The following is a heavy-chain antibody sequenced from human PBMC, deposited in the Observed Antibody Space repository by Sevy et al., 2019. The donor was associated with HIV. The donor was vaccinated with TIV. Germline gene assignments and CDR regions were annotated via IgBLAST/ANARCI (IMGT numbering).Heavy chain of an antibody. D-gene: IGHD3-10*01. V-gene: IGHV3-74*03. J-gene: IGHJ4*02. CDR2: INSDGRIT. CDR1: RFTSSNYW. CDR3: ARRTAGVASL. Sequence: RGSLRLSCVVSRFTSSNYWMHWVRQAPGKGLVWVSRINSDGRITTYADSVKGRFTISRDLAKNTLYLQMNSVRVEDTAVYFCARRTAGVASLWGQGTVVIVSS.